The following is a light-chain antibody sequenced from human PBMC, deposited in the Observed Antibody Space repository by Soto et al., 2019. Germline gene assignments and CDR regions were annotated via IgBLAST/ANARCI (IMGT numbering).Light chain of an antibody. CDR1: QSISSW. CDR2: KAS. CDR3: QQYNSYWT. V-gene: IGKV1-5*03. Sequence: DIQMTQSPSTLSASVGDRVTITCRASQSISSWLAWYQQKPGKAPKLLIYKASSLESGVPSRFIGGGSGTAFTRTISSLQPDDFATYYCQQYNSYWTFGQGTKVEIK. J-gene: IGKJ1*01.